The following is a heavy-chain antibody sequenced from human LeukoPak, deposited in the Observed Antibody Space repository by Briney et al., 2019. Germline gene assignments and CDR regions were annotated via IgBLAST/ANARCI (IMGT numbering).Heavy chain of an antibody. V-gene: IGHV3-30-3*01. CDR2: ISYDGSNK. CDR3: ARGSSIAALSGDY. D-gene: IGHD6-6*01. J-gene: IGHJ4*02. CDR1: GFTFSSYA. Sequence: GGSLRLSCAASGFTFSSYAMPWVRQAPGKGLEWVAVISYDGSNKYYADSVKGRFTISRDNSKNTLYLQMNSLRAEDTAVYYCARGSSIAALSGDYWGQGTLVTVSS.